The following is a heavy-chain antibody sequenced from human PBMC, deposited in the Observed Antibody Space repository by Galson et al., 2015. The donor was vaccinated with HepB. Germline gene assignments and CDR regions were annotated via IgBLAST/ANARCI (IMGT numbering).Heavy chain of an antibody. V-gene: IGHV3-15*01. CDR2: IKSKTDGGTT. D-gene: IGHD3-10*01. J-gene: IGHJ4*02. Sequence: SLRLSCAASGFTFSNAWMNWVRQAPGKGPEWVGRIKSKTDGGTTDYAAPVKGRFTISRDDSKNTLYLQMNSLKTEDTAVYYCTRDQKNYYGSGSYRVFDYWGQGTLVTVSS. CDR3: TRDQKNYYGSGSYRVFDY. CDR1: GFTFSNAW.